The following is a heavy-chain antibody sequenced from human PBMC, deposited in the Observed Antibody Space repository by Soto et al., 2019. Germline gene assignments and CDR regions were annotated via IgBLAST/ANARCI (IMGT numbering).Heavy chain of an antibody. J-gene: IGHJ6*03. D-gene: IGHD1-26*01. CDR1: GGTFSSYT. CDR2: IIPILGIA. Sequence: KKHWASVKVSCKASGGTFSSYTISWVRQAPGQGLEWMGRIIPILGIANYAQKFQGRVTITADKSTSTAYMELSSLRSEDTAVYYCAIRVSRAVKWAPTQPNYYYYMDVWGKGTTVTVSS. V-gene: IGHV1-69*02. CDR3: AIRVSRAVKWAPTQPNYYYYMDV.